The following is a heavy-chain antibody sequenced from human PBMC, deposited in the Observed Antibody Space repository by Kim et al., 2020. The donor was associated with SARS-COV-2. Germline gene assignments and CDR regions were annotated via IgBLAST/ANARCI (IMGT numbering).Heavy chain of an antibody. V-gene: IGHV3-23*01. CDR1: GFTFSSYA. Sequence: GGSLRLSCAASGFTFSSYAMSWVRQAPGKGLEWVSAISGSGGSTYYADSVKGRFTISRDNSKNTLYLQMNSLRAEDTAVYYCAKEPRVTMVRGVIEYFDYWGQGTLVTVSS. CDR2: ISGSGGST. CDR3: AKEPRVTMVRGVIEYFDY. D-gene: IGHD3-10*01. J-gene: IGHJ4*02.